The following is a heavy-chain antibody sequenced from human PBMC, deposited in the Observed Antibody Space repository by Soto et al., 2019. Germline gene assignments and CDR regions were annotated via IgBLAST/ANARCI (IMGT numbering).Heavy chain of an antibody. CDR3: ARAYYRARFDP. J-gene: IGHJ5*02. V-gene: IGHV4-61*01. CDR1: GGSVSSGSYY. Sequence: QVQLQESGPGLVKPSETLSLTCTVSGGSVSSGSYYWSWFRQPPGKGLEWIGYIYYSGSTNYHPSLKSRVTISVDTSKNQFSLKLSSVTAADTAVYYCARAYYRARFDPWGQGTLVTVSS. D-gene: IGHD3-10*01. CDR2: IYYSGST.